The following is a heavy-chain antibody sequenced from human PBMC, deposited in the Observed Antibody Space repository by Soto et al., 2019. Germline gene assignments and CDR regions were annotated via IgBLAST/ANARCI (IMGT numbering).Heavy chain of an antibody. J-gene: IGHJ4*02. CDR2: IYWNDDQ. D-gene: IGHD3-10*01. Sequence: SGPTLVNPTQTLTLTRNFSDFPLTTRGVGVGWIRQPPGKALEWVALIYWNDDQRYNPSLKSRLTVTKDTSKNHVVLTMTNVDPMDTATYYCTHRSPAYGHDFWGPGTLVIVSS. V-gene: IGHV2-5*01. CDR3: THRSPAYGHDF. CDR1: DFPLTTRGVG.